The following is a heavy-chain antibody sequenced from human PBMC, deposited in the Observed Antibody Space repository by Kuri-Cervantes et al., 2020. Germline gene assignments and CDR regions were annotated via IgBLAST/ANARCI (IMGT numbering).Heavy chain of an antibody. Sequence: GESLKISCAASGFTFSSYWMSWVRQAPGKGLEWVANIKQDGSEKYYVDSVKGRFTISRDNARNSLYLQMNSLRAEDTAMYYCARDGYGSYYESEYWGQGTLVTVSS. V-gene: IGHV3-7*01. CDR1: GFTFSSYW. J-gene: IGHJ4*02. D-gene: IGHD1-26*01. CDR3: ARDGYGSYYESEY. CDR2: IKQDGSEK.